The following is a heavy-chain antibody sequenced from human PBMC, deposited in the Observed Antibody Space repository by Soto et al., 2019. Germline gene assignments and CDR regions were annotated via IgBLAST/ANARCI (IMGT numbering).Heavy chain of an antibody. CDR1: GFTFSDYY. J-gene: IGHJ6*03. Sequence: PGGSLRLSCAASGFTFSDYYMSWIRQAPGKGLEWVSYISSSGSTIYYADSVKGRFTISRDNAKNSLYLQMNSLRAEDTAVYYCARLGYCSSTSCYEHYYMDVWGKGTTVTVSS. CDR3: ARLGYCSSTSCYEHYYMDV. D-gene: IGHD2-2*01. CDR2: ISSSGSTI. V-gene: IGHV3-11*01.